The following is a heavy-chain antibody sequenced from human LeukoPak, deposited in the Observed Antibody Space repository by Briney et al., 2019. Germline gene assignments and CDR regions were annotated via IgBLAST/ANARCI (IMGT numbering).Heavy chain of an antibody. CDR2: ISAYNGNT. CDR3: ARDPWDLGYGDSRLDY. CDR1: GYTFTGYY. J-gene: IGHJ4*02. D-gene: IGHD4-17*01. V-gene: IGHV1-18*04. Sequence: ASVKVSCKASGYTFTGYYIHWVRQAPGQGLEWMGWISAYNGNTSYAQKFQGRVTMTTDTSTSTAYMELRSLRSDDTAVYYCARDPWDLGYGDSRLDYWGQGTLVTVSS.